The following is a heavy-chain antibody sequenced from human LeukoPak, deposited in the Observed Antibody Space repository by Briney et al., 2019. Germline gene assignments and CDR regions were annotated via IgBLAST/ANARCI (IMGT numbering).Heavy chain of an antibody. V-gene: IGHV3-7*01. Sequence: GGSLRLSCAASGFTFSGHWMSWVRQAPGKGLEWVANINQGGSDKYYVDSVKGRFTISRDNANNLLYLQMDSLRGEDTAVCYCTRDRSRAEDDWGQGRLVT. CDR1: GFTFSGHW. CDR3: TRDRSRAEDD. CDR2: INQGGSDK. J-gene: IGHJ4*02. D-gene: IGHD1-14*01.